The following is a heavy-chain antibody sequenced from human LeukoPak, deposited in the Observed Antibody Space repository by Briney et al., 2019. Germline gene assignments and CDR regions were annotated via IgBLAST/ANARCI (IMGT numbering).Heavy chain of an antibody. D-gene: IGHD2-15*01. CDR3: AREDLCSGGSCYYDY. V-gene: IGHV3-21*01. CDR1: GFTFSSYS. Sequence: GGSLRLSCAASGFTFSSYSMNWVRQAPGKGLEWVSSISSSSSYIYYADSVKGRFTIYRDNAKNSLYLQMNSLRAEDTAVYYCAREDLCSGGSCYYDYWGQGTLVTVSS. CDR2: ISSSSSYI. J-gene: IGHJ4*02.